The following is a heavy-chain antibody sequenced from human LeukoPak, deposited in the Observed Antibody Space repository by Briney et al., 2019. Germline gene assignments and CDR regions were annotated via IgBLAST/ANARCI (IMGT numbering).Heavy chain of an antibody. V-gene: IGHV4-34*01. Sequence: SETLSLTCAVYGGSFSGYYWSWIRQPPGKGREWIGEINHSGSTNYNPSLKSRVTISVDTSKNQFSLKLSSVTAADTAVYYCARGPPTSYNFPPLYGMDVWGQGTTVTVSS. D-gene: IGHD3-10*01. CDR2: INHSGST. J-gene: IGHJ6*02. CDR3: ARGPPTSYNFPPLYGMDV. CDR1: GGSFSGYY.